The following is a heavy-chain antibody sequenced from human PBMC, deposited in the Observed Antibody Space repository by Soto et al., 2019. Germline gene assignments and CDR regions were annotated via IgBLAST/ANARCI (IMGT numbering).Heavy chain of an antibody. CDR1: GGTFSSYT. CDR3: ARGSRAYYDILTGYYNGVDY. Sequence: SVKVSCKASGGTFSSYTISWVRQAPGQGLEWMGRIIPILGIANYAQKFQGRVTITADKSTSTAYMELSSLRSEDTAVYYCARGSRAYYDILTGYYNGVDYWGQGTLVTVSS. D-gene: IGHD3-9*01. CDR2: IIPILGIA. V-gene: IGHV1-69*02. J-gene: IGHJ4*02.